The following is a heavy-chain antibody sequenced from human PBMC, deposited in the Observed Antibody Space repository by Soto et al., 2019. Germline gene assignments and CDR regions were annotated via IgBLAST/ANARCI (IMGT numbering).Heavy chain of an antibody. CDR3: ARPYYDYVWGSYSYYFDY. J-gene: IGHJ4*02. CDR2: IYYSGST. V-gene: IGHV4-39*01. CDR1: GGSISSSSYY. Sequence: QLQLQESGPGLVKPSETLSLTCTVSGGSISSSSYYWGWIRQPPGKGLEWIGSIYYSGSTYYNPSLKSRVTRSVDTSKNQFSLKLSSVTAADTAVYYCARPYYDYVWGSYSYYFDYWGQGTLVTVSS. D-gene: IGHD3-16*01.